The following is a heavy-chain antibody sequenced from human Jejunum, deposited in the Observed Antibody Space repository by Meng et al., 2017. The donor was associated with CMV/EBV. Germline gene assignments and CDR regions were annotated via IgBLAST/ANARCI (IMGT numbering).Heavy chain of an antibody. CDR1: GLSFTTYS. J-gene: IGHJ6*02. D-gene: IGHD2-2*03. V-gene: IGHV3-21*01. CDR3: AGGYSRGMDV. CDR2: IGSGSIYI. Sequence: SCAASGLSFTTYSMNWVRQAPGKGLEWVSSIGSGSIYIFYADSVKGRFTISRDNAKNSLYLQMNSLRAEDTAVYYCAGGYSRGMDVWGQGTTVTVSS.